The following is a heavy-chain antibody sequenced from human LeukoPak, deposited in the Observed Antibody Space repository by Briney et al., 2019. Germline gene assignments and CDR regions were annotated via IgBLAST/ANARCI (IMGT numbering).Heavy chain of an antibody. CDR2: ISYSGNT. CDR3: AGLGVMVLVYQSES. V-gene: IGHV4-39*07. CDR1: GGSVSSSKYL. D-gene: IGHD2-8*01. J-gene: IGHJ1*01. Sequence: PSETLSLTCAVSGGSVSSSKYLWGWIRQPPGKELEWIGSISYSGNTDYNPSLKSRVTLSVDTSKNQFSLKLTSVTAADSAVYYCAGLGVMVLVYQSESWGQGTSVTVSS.